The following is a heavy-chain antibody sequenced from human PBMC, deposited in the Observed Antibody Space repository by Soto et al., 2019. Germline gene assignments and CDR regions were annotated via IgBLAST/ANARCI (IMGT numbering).Heavy chain of an antibody. Sequence: SSETLSLTCTVSGGSISSGGYYWSWIRQHPGKGLEWIGYIYYGGSTYYNPSLKSRVTISVDTSKNQFSLKLSSVTAADTAVYYCARALKARPGYFDYWGQGTLVTVSS. V-gene: IGHV4-31*03. J-gene: IGHJ4*02. CDR2: IYYGGST. CDR1: GGSISSGGYY. D-gene: IGHD3-10*01. CDR3: ARALKARPGYFDY.